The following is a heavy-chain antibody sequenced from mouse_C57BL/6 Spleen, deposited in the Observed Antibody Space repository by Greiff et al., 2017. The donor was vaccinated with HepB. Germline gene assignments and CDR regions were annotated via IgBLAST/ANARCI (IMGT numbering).Heavy chain of an antibody. CDR3: ARSGTTVVGGY. D-gene: IGHD1-1*01. J-gene: IGHJ2*01. CDR2: IYPGDGDT. CDR1: GYAFSSSW. Sequence: VKLMESGPELVKPGASVKISCKASGYAFSSSWMNWVKQRPGKGLEWIGRIYPGDGDTNYNGKLKGKATLTADKSSSTAYMQLSSLTSEDSAVYFCARSGTTVVGGYWGQGTTLTVSS. V-gene: IGHV1-82*01.